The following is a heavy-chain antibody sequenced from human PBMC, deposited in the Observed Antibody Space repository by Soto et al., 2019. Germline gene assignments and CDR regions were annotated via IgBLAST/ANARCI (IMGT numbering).Heavy chain of an antibody. D-gene: IGHD1-26*01. CDR3: AKAQGVGLNYHGMDV. CDR1: GFIFADYA. Sequence: EVQLVESGGGLVQPGRSLRLSCAASGFIFADYAMHWVRQAPGKGLEWVSGISWNSGGIGYADSVRGRFTISRDNAKNPLYLQLNSLRAEDTALYYCAKAQGVGLNYHGMDVWGQGTTVTVSS. V-gene: IGHV3-9*01. CDR2: ISWNSGGI. J-gene: IGHJ6*02.